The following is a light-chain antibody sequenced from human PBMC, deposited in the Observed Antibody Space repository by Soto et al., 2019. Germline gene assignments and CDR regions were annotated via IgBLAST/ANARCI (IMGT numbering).Light chain of an antibody. CDR2: SAS. CDR3: QKYDSAPWT. J-gene: IGKJ1*01. Sequence: IQMTQSPSSLSASVGDRVTITSRASQGIRTYLAWYQQKPGKVPKLLIFSASTLQSGVPPRFSGSGSGTDFTLTISSLQPEDVASYYCQKYDSAPWTFGQGTKVEIK. CDR1: QGIRTY. V-gene: IGKV1-27*01.